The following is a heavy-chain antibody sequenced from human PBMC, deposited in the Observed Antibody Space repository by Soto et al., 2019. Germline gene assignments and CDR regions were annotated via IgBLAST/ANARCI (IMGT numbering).Heavy chain of an antibody. CDR2: IYHSGST. CDR1: GGSISSSNW. Sequence: SETLSLTSAVSGGSISSSNWWSWVRQPPGKGLEWIGEIYHSGSTNYNPSLKSRVTISVDKSKNQFSLKLSSVTAADTAVYYCARDGQNEEAAAGNGMDVWGQGTTVTVSS. V-gene: IGHV4-4*02. D-gene: IGHD6-13*01. CDR3: ARDGQNEEAAAGNGMDV. J-gene: IGHJ6*02.